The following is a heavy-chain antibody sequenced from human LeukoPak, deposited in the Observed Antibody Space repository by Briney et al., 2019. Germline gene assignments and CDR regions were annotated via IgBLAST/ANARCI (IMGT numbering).Heavy chain of an antibody. D-gene: IGHD3-22*01. V-gene: IGHV3-23*01. CDR1: EFTFSSYA. J-gene: IGHJ4*02. Sequence: PGGSLRLSCAASEFTFSSYAMSWVRQAPGKGLEWVSGITGSGGSTYYADSVKGRFTISRDNSKNTLYLQMNSLRAEDTAVYYCAKIKPMGITMIVVVSAIDYWGQGTLVTVSS. CDR2: ITGSGGST. CDR3: AKIKPMGITMIVVVSAIDY.